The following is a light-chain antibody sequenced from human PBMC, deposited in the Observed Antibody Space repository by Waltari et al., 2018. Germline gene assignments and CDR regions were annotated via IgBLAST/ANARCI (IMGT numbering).Light chain of an antibody. CDR1: QTIVVW. CDR3: QQYNSYPIT. CDR2: HAS. V-gene: IGKV1-5*03. Sequence: DIQMTESPSTLSASGGDRVTITCRASQTIVVWLTWYQQKPGKAPKLLIYHASSLESGVPSRFSGSGSGTEFTLTISSLQPDDFATYYCQQYNSYPITFGQGTRLEIK. J-gene: IGKJ5*01.